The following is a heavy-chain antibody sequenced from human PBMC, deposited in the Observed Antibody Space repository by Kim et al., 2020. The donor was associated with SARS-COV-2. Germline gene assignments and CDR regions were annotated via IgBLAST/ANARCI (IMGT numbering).Heavy chain of an antibody. CDR3: ASWHYDYIWGSYRRDY. CDR2: LSYSGST. Sequence: SETLSLTCTVSGGSISSSTYYWGWIRQPPGKGLEWIGSLSYSGSTHYNPSLKGRVTISVDTSKNQFSLKLNSVTAADTAVYYCASWHYDYIWGSYRRDYWGQGTLVTVSS. CDR1: GGSISSSTYY. V-gene: IGHV4-39*01. J-gene: IGHJ4*02. D-gene: IGHD3-16*02.